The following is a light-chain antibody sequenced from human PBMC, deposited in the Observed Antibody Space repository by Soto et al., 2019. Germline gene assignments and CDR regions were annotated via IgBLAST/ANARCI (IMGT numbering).Light chain of an antibody. CDR3: QKHDSAPWT. CDR1: QGISSF. Sequence: DIQVTQSPSSLSASVGDRVSITCRASQGISSFLAWYQQKPGKVPKLLIYAASTLQSGVPSRFSGSGSGTDFTLTISSLQPEDVATYYCQKHDSAPWTFGQGTEVEIK. V-gene: IGKV1-27*01. CDR2: AAS. J-gene: IGKJ1*01.